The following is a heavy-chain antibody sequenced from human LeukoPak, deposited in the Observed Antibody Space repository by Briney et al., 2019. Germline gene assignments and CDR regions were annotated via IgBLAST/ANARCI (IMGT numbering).Heavy chain of an antibody. Sequence: GGALRLSCAASGFTLCTYWMSWVRPAPGEGLEWVANIKEDGSEKYYVDSVKGRFTISRDNAKNSLYLQMNSLRAEDTAVYYCAKWSDAFDIWGQGTMVTVSS. CDR1: GFTLCTYW. V-gene: IGHV3-7*01. J-gene: IGHJ3*02. CDR2: IKEDGSEK. D-gene: IGHD2-15*01. CDR3: AKWSDAFDI.